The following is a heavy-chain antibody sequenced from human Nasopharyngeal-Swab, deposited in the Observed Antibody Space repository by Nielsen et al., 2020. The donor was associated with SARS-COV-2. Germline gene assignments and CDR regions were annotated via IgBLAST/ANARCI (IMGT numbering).Heavy chain of an antibody. CDR2: ISSSGSTI. CDR3: AKDRKEQQLDY. CDR1: GFTFSSYE. Sequence: GGSLRLSCAASGFTFSSYEMNWVRQAPGKGLEWVSYISSSGSTIYYADSVKGRFTISRDNSKNTLYLQMNSLRAEDTAVYYCAKDRKEQQLDYWGQGTLVTVSS. D-gene: IGHD6-13*01. V-gene: IGHV3-48*03. J-gene: IGHJ4*02.